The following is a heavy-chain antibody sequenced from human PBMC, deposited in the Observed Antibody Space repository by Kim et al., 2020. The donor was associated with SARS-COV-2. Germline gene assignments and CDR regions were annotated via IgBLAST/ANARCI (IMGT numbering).Heavy chain of an antibody. J-gene: IGHJ4*02. CDR1: GFTFSSYG. CDR2: IWYDGSNK. D-gene: IGHD6-13*01. Sequence: GGSLRLSCAASGFTFSSYGMHWVRQAPGKGLEWVAVIWYDGSNKYYADSVKGRFTISRDNSKNTLYLQMNSLRAEDTAVYYCAKDQIAAAGLFDYWGQGTLVTVSS. V-gene: IGHV3-33*06. CDR3: AKDQIAAAGLFDY.